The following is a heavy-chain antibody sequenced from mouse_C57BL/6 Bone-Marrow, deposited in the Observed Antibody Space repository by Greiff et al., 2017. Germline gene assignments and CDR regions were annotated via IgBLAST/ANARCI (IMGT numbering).Heavy chain of an antibody. D-gene: IGHD2-3*01. Sequence: QVQLQQSGPGLVAPSQSLSITCTVSGFSLTSYAISWVRQPPGKGLEWLGVIWTGGGTNYNSALKSSLSISKDNSKSQVFLKMNSLQTDDTARYDCARNLAVWRWLLRYYYARDYWGQGTSVTVSS. CDR1: GFSLTSYA. J-gene: IGHJ4*01. V-gene: IGHV2-9-1*01. CDR3: ARNLAVWRWLLRYYYARDY. CDR2: IWTGGGT.